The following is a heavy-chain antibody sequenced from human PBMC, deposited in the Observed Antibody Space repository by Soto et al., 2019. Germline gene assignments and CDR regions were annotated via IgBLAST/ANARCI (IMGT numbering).Heavy chain of an antibody. Sequence: QVQLVQSGAEVKKPGASVKVSCKASGYTFTSYDINWVRQATGQGLEWMGWMNPNSGNTGYAQKFQGRVTMTRNTAISTAYMELSSLRSEDTAVYYWARGPSGYDFWSGYYMGSGGMDVWGQGTTVTVSS. V-gene: IGHV1-8*01. CDR1: GYTFTSYD. J-gene: IGHJ6*02. CDR2: MNPNSGNT. D-gene: IGHD3-3*01. CDR3: ARGPSGYDFWSGYYMGSGGMDV.